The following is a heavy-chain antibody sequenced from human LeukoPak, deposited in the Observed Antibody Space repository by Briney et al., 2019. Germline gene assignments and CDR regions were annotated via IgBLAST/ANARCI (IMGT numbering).Heavy chain of an antibody. Sequence: GGSLRLSCAASGFTFSNAWMSWVRQAPGKGLEWVGGINSKTDGGTTDYAAPVKGRFTISRDESKNTLYLHMNSLKTEDTAVYYCATIRLPVRDDYWGEGTLVTVSS. CDR1: GFTFSNAW. J-gene: IGHJ4*02. CDR2: INSKTDGGTT. CDR3: ATIRLPVRDDY. V-gene: IGHV3-15*01.